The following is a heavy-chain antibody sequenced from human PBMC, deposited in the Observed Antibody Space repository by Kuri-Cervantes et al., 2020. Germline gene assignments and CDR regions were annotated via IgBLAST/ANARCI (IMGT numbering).Heavy chain of an antibody. V-gene: IGHV4-4*02. J-gene: IGHJ6*02. Sequence: GSLRLSCAVSGGSISSSNWWSWVRQPPGKGLEWIGYIYYSGSTNYNPSLKSRVTISVDTSKNQFSLKLSSVTAADTAVYYCARIPAIGVRGVITLYYYYGMDVWGQGTTVTVSS. CDR2: IYYSGST. CDR3: ARIPAIGVRGVITLYYYYGMDV. CDR1: GGSISSSNW. D-gene: IGHD3-10*01.